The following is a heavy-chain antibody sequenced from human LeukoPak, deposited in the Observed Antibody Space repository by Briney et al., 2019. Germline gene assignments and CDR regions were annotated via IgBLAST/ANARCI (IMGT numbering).Heavy chain of an antibody. CDR1: GFTFSSYA. V-gene: IGHV3-30-3*01. CDR3: ARQASAGKTLYFDY. Sequence: GGSLILSCAASGFTFSSYAMHWVRQAPGKGLEGVAVISYDGSNKYYADSVKGRFTISRDNSKNTLYLQMNSLRAEDTAVYYCARQASAGKTLYFDYWGQGTLVTVSS. J-gene: IGHJ4*02. D-gene: IGHD6-13*01. CDR2: ISYDGSNK.